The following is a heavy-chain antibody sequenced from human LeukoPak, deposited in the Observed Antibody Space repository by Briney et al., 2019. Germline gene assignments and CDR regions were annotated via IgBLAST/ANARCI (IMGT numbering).Heavy chain of an antibody. V-gene: IGHV1-2*02. Sequence: GASVKVSCKASGYTFTGYYIHWVRQAPGQGLEWMGWINPNSGGANYAQKFQGRVTMTRDTSISTAYMELSSLRSDDTAVYYCARDSSARLVCDYWGQGTLVTVSS. D-gene: IGHD6-19*01. CDR2: INPNSGGA. J-gene: IGHJ4*02. CDR1: GYTFTGYY. CDR3: ARDSSARLVCDY.